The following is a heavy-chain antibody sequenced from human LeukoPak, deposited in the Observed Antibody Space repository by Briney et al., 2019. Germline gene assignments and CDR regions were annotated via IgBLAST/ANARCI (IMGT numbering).Heavy chain of an antibody. Sequence: GGSLRPSCAASGFTFSTYWMHWVRQAPGKGLVWVSRIDSDGSTTDYADSVKGRFTISSDNAKNTVYLQMNSLRAEDTAVYYCAGPGCSGCSCYSDYMDVWGKGTTVTASS. J-gene: IGHJ6*03. CDR2: IDSDGSTT. V-gene: IGHV3-74*01. D-gene: IGHD2-15*01. CDR3: AGPGCSGCSCYSDYMDV. CDR1: GFTFSTYW.